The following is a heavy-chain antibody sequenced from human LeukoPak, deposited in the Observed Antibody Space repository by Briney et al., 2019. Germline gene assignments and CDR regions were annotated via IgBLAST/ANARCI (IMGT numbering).Heavy chain of an antibody. CDR2: ISSSGSTI. Sequence: GGSLRLSCAASGFTFSDYHMSWIRQAPGKGLEWVSYISSSGSTIYYADSVKGRFTISRDNAKNSLYLQMNSLRAEDTAVYYCARDAGYSSSSAYDYWGQGTLVTVSS. V-gene: IGHV3-11*04. D-gene: IGHD6-6*01. CDR1: GFTFSDYH. J-gene: IGHJ4*02. CDR3: ARDAGYSSSSAYDY.